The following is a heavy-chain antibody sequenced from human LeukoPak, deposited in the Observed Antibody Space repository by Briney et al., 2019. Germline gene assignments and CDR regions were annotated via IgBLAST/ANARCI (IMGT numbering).Heavy chain of an antibody. Sequence: GGSLRLSCAASGFTFSDYYMSWIRQAPGKGLEWVSYISSSGSTIYYADSVKGRFTISRDNAKNSLYLQMNSLRAEDTAVYYCASGITMVRGVIIRDITTDYWGQGTLVTVSS. D-gene: IGHD3-10*01. CDR1: GFTFSDYY. CDR2: ISSSGSTI. J-gene: IGHJ4*02. CDR3: ASGITMVRGVIIRDITTDY. V-gene: IGHV3-11*04.